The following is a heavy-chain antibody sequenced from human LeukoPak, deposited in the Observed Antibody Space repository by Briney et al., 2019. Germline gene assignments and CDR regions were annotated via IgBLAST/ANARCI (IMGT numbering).Heavy chain of an antibody. J-gene: IGHJ5*01. Sequence: WGSLTLTCTASGFTISSYSRHWVRQAPGKGLEWVAVISYDGSNKYYADSVKGRFTISRDNSKNTLYMQMNSLRAEDTAVYYCARDGGDTMVRGVPNHWFDLWGQGTLVTVSS. V-gene: IGHV3-30*04. D-gene: IGHD3-10*01. CDR1: GFTISSYS. CDR3: ARDGGDTMVRGVPNHWFDL. CDR2: ISYDGSNK.